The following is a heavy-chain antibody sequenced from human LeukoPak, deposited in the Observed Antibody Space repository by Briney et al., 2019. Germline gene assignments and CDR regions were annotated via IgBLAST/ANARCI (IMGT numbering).Heavy chain of an antibody. V-gene: IGHV3-43*02. CDR3: AKALYYYDSSGSHGVDY. D-gene: IGHD3-22*01. Sequence: PGGSLRLSCAASGFTFDDYAMHWVRQAPGKGLEWVSLISGDGGSTYYADSVKGRFTISRDNSKNSLYLQMNSLRTEDTALYYCAKALYYYDSSGSHGVDYWGQGTLVTVSS. CDR2: ISGDGGST. CDR1: GFTFDDYA. J-gene: IGHJ4*02.